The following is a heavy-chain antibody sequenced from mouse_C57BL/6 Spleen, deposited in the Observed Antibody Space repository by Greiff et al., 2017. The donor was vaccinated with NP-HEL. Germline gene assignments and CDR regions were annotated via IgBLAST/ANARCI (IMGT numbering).Heavy chain of an antibody. Sequence: QVQLKQSGAELVRPGTSVKMSCKASGYTFTNYWIGWAKQRPGHGLEWIGDIYPGGGYTNYNEKFKGKATLTADKSSSTAYMQFSSLTSEDSAIYYCATYYGSSNNVLAMDYWGQGTSVTVSS. J-gene: IGHJ4*01. D-gene: IGHD1-1*01. CDR2: IYPGGGYT. CDR1: GYTFTNYW. V-gene: IGHV1-63*01. CDR3: ATYYGSSNNVLAMDY.